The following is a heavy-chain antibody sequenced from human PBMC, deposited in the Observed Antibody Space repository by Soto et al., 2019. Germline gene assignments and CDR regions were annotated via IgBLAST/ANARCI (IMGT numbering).Heavy chain of an antibody. CDR1: GYNFAGYW. J-gene: IGHJ4*02. Sequence: HGESLKISCKGSGYNFAGYWIAWVRQMPGKGLELMGTIYPSDSDTRYRPSFQGQVTISADKSISSAYLQWSSLRASDTAMYYCARGGVSTRTFDYWGQGTPVT. CDR2: IYPSDSDT. CDR3: ARGGVSTRTFDY. V-gene: IGHV5-51*01. D-gene: IGHD3-3*01.